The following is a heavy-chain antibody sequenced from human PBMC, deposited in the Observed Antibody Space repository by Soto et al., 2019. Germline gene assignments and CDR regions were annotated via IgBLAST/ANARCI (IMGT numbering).Heavy chain of an antibody. V-gene: IGHV1-69*01. CDR3: ARLRRDWGDAFDL. J-gene: IGHJ3*01. CDR1: GGSFGSSA. CDR2: IIPVFDKA. Sequence: QVQLVQSGADVKKPGSSVKVSCKTSGGSFGSSAISWVRQAPAQGLEWMGEIIPVFDKANYAKNFQGRLTMTADEPTGTVFMQLSSLRSEDTAVYFCARLRRDWGDAFDLWGLGTFVTVSS. D-gene: IGHD3-16*01.